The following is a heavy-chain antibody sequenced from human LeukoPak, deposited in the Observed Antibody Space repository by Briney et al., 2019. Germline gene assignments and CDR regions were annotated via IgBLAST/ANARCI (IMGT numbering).Heavy chain of an antibody. CDR3: ARDGPVSGSSPYYYYYYMDV. V-gene: IGHV4-34*01. CDR2: INHSGST. Sequence: SETLSLTCAVYGGSFSGYYWSWIRQPPGKGLEWIGEINHSGSTNYNPSLKSRVTISVDTSKNQFSLKLSSVTAADTAVYYCARDGPVSGSSPYYYYYYMDVWGKGTTVTVSS. CDR1: GGSFSGYY. D-gene: IGHD1-26*01. J-gene: IGHJ6*03.